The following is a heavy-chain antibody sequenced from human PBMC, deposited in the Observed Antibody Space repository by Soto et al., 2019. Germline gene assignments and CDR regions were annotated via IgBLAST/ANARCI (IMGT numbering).Heavy chain of an antibody. CDR1: GGSITSYY. J-gene: IGHJ4*01. Sequence: QVQLQESGPGLVKPSETLSLTCTVSGGSITSYYWSWIRQPPGKGLEWIGYIHNSGSTSYNPSLQSRVTSSADVSKTQFSLDLRSVTAADTAVYYCARRWSGTDYWGHGTLVTVSS. V-gene: IGHV4-59*01. CDR3: ARRWSGTDY. CDR2: IHNSGST. D-gene: IGHD3-10*01.